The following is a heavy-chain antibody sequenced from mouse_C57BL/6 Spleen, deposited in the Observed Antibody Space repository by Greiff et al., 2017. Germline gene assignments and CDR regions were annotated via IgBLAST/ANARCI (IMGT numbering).Heavy chain of an antibody. J-gene: IGHJ2*01. CDR1: GYTFTDYE. Sequence: QVHVKQSGAELVRPGASVTLSCKASGYTFTDYEMHWVKQTPVHGLEWIGAIDPETGGTAYNQKFKGKAILTADKSSSTAYMELRSLTSEDSAVYYCTRSSDYWGQGTTLTVSS. V-gene: IGHV1-15*01. CDR3: TRSSDY. CDR2: IDPETGGT.